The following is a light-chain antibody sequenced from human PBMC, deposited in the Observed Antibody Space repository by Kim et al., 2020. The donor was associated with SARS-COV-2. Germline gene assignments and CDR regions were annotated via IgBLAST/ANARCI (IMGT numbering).Light chain of an antibody. CDR1: NIGSKH. Sequence: SYELTQPLSVSVALGQTASITCGGDNIGSKHVHWYQQKAGQAPVLVIYRDSSRPAEIPERFSGSNSGNTATLTVSRAQAGDEGDYYCQVWDNNTWVFGAG. CDR3: QVWDNNTWV. V-gene: IGLV3-9*01. CDR2: RDS. J-gene: IGLJ3*02.